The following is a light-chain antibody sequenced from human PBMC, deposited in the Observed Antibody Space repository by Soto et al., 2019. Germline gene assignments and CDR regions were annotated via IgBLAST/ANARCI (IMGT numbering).Light chain of an antibody. CDR3: QHYGSSPPIT. J-gene: IGKJ5*01. V-gene: IGKV3-20*01. Sequence: EIVLTQSPGTLSLSPGERATLSCRASQTVTSSYLAWYQHKPGQAPRLLIYGAASRATGIPDRFSGSGSGTDFTLTISRLEPEDFAVSYCQHYGSSPPITFGQGTRLEIK. CDR1: QTVTSSY. CDR2: GAA.